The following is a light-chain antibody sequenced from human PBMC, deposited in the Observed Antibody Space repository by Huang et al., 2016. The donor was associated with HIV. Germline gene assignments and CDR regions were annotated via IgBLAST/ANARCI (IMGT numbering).Light chain of an antibody. CDR1: QNIVSS. CDR2: GAS. J-gene: IGKJ4*01. V-gene: IGKV3-15*01. CDR3: QQYYDWPPLT. Sequence: EIVMTQSPATLSVSPGGIATLSCRASQNIVSSLAWYQQKPGQTPRLLVYGASTRAAGIPARFNGSGSETEFTLTISSLQSEDFAVYYCQQYYDWPPLTFGGGTEVEIK.